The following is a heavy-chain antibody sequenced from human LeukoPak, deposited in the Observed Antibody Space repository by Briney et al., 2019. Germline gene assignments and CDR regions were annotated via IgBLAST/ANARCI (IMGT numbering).Heavy chain of an antibody. D-gene: IGHD1-26*01. CDR2: ISSSSSYI. CDR3: ASQVGSGSYFPGDY. CDR1: GFTFSSYS. J-gene: IGHJ4*02. V-gene: IGHV3-21*01. Sequence: GGSLRLSCAASGFTFSSYSMNWARQAPGKGLEWVSSISSSSSYIYYADSVKGRFTISRDNAKNSLYLQMNSLRAEDTAVYYCASQVGSGSYFPGDYWGQGTLVTVSS.